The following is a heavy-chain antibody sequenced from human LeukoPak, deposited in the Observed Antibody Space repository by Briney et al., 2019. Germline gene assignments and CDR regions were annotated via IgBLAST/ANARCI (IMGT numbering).Heavy chain of an antibody. D-gene: IGHD3-9*01. J-gene: IGHJ4*02. Sequence: SETLSLACAVYGGSFSGYYWSWIRQPPGKGLEWIGEINHSGSTNYNPSLKSRVTISVDTSKNQFSLKLSSVTAADTAVYYCARDVSYDILTGSLRYYFDYWGQGTLVTVSS. CDR1: GGSFSGYY. V-gene: IGHV4-34*01. CDR3: ARDVSYDILTGSLRYYFDY. CDR2: INHSGST.